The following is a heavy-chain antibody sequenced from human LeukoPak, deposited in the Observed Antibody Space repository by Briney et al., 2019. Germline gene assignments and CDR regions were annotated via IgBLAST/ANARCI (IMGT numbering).Heavy chain of an antibody. D-gene: IGHD3-22*01. CDR1: GFTFSSYS. CDR3: AKDGGNYYDTGGNYLMRSYMDV. CDR2: ISSSSSTI. V-gene: IGHV3-48*01. Sequence: GGSLRLSCAASGFTFSSYSVDRVRQAPGKGLEWFSYISSSSSTIYYVDSVKARVTISRDNSKNTLYLQMNSLRAEDTAVYYCAKDGGNYYDTGGNYLMRSYMDVWGKGTTVTVSS. J-gene: IGHJ6*03.